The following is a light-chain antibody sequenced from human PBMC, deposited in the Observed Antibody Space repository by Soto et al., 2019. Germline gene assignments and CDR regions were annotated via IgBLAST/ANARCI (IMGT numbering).Light chain of an antibody. CDR2: DVS. CDR3: QQRSNWTRT. J-gene: IGKJ1*01. CDR1: QNISNY. Sequence: EIVMTQSPATLSVSPGERATLSCRASQNISNYLIWYQQKPGQAPMLLIYDVSNRAAGIPARFSGSGSGTDSTLTISSLEPEDFAVYYCQQRSNWTRTFGQGTKVDIK. V-gene: IGKV3-11*01.